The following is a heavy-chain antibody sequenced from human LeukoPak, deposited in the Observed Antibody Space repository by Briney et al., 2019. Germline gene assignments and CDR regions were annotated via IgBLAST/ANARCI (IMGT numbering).Heavy chain of an antibody. V-gene: IGHV4-34*01. J-gene: IGHJ2*01. CDR1: GGSFSGYY. D-gene: IGHD1-1*01. CDR3: ARGRRRRPTAGRKAYNGWYFDL. CDR2: INHSGST. Sequence: PSETLSLTCAVYGGSFSGYYWSWIRQPPGKGLEWIGEINHSGSTNYNPSLKSRVTISVDTSKNQFSLKLSSVTAADTAVYYCARGRRRRPTAGRKAYNGWYFDLWGRGTLVTVSS.